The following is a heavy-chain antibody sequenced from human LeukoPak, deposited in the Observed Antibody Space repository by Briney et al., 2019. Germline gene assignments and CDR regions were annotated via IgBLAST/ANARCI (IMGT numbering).Heavy chain of an antibody. CDR2: IYHSGST. V-gene: IGHV4-30-2*01. Sequence: PSQTLSLTCTVSGGSISSGGYYWSWIRQPPGKGLEWIGYIYHSGSTYYNPSLKSRVTISVDRSKNQFSLKLSSVTAADTAVYYCARDAYYYDSSGYYGWFDPWGQGTLVTVSS. CDR3: ARDAYYYDSSGYYGWFDP. CDR1: GGSISSGGYY. J-gene: IGHJ5*02. D-gene: IGHD3-22*01.